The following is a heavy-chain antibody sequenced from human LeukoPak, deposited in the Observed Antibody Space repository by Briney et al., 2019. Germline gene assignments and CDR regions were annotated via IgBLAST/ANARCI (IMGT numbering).Heavy chain of an antibody. Sequence: SETLSLTWTVSGGSVSSGSYYWSWMRQPPRKGLEWIGYIYYSGSTNYNPSLKSRVTISVDTSKNRFSLKLSSVTAADTAVYYCARARYFDPGSIVDPWGQGTLVTVSS. V-gene: IGHV4-61*01. CDR1: GGSVSSGSYY. CDR2: IYYSGST. CDR3: ARARYFDPGSIVDP. D-gene: IGHD3-9*01. J-gene: IGHJ5*02.